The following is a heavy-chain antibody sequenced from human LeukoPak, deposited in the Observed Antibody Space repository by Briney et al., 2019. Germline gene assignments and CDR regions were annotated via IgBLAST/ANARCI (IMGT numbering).Heavy chain of an antibody. CDR2: ITSSNSHI. V-gene: IGHV3-21*01. CDR1: GLTFSSYS. D-gene: IGHD3-10*01. J-gene: IGHJ3*02. Sequence: TGGSLRLSCAASGLTFSSYSMTWVRQAPGKGLEWVSFITSSNSHIYYADSVKGRFTIFRGNARNSLYLQMNSLRAEDTAVYYCARDYFGSGSYPNAFDIWGQGTMVTVSS. CDR3: ARDYFGSGSYPNAFDI.